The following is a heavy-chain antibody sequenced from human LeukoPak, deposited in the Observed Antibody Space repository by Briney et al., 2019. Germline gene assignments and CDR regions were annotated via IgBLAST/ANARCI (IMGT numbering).Heavy chain of an antibody. CDR3: ARGERDLDGYNYGFDY. CDR2: TYYRSKWYN. CDR1: GDSVSSSSAA. V-gene: IGHV6-1*01. Sequence: SQTLSLTCAISGDSVSSSSAAWNWIRQSPSRGLEWLGRTYYRSKWYNDYAVSVKSRITINPDTSKNQFSLQLNSVTPEDTAVYYCARGERDLDGYNYGFDYWGQGTLVTVSS. D-gene: IGHD5-24*01. J-gene: IGHJ4*02.